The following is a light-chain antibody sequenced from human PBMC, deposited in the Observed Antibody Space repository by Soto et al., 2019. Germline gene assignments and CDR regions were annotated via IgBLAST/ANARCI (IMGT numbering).Light chain of an antibody. CDR2: EVS. V-gene: IGLV2-14*01. Sequence: QSVLTQPASVSGSPGQSITISCTGTSSDVGAYNYVSWYQQHPGKAPKLMIYEVSNRPSGVSNRFSGSKSGNTASLTISGLQAEDEGDYYCSSYTSSSTLFGTGTKVTVL. CDR1: SSDVGAYNY. J-gene: IGLJ1*01. CDR3: SSYTSSSTL.